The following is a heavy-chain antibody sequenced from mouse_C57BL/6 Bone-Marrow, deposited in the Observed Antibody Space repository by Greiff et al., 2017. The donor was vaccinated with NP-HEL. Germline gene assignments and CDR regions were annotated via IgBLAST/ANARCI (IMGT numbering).Heavy chain of an antibody. CDR1: GYTFTTYP. J-gene: IGHJ1*03. V-gene: IGHV1-47*01. D-gene: IGHD1-1*01. CDR2: FHPYNDDT. CDR3: ARGHYGRSHDWYFDV. Sequence: QVQLQQSGAELVKPGASVKMSCKASGYTFTTYPIEWMKQNHGKSLEWIGNFHPYNDDTKYNEKFKGKATLTVEKSSSTVYLELSRLTSDDSAVYYCARGHYGRSHDWYFDVWGTGTTVTVSS.